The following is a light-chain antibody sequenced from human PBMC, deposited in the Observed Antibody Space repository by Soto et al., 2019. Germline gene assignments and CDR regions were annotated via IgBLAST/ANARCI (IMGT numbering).Light chain of an antibody. J-gene: IGKJ2*01. CDR3: QQYNNWLLLYT. Sequence: EIVMTQSPATLSVSPGERATLSCTASQSVSSNLAWYQQKPGHAPRLLIYGASTSATGIPDRFSGSGSGTEFTLTISSLLLEDCAVYYCQQYNNWLLLYTFGQRNKRESK. CDR2: GAS. V-gene: IGKV3-15*01. CDR1: QSVSSN.